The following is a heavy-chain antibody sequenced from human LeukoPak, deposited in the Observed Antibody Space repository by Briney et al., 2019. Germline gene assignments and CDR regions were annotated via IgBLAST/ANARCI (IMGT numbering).Heavy chain of an antibody. CDR2: IKQDGSEK. V-gene: IGHV3-7*01. CDR3: ARVNDYYYGSGSYLAEDY. D-gene: IGHD3-10*01. J-gene: IGHJ4*02. CDR1: GFTFSSYW. Sequence: PGGSLRLSCAASGFTFSSYWMSWVRQAPGKGLEWVANIKQDGSEKCYVDSVKGRFTISRDNSKNTLYLQMNSLRAEDTAVYYCARVNDYYYGSGSYLAEDYWGQGTLVTVSS.